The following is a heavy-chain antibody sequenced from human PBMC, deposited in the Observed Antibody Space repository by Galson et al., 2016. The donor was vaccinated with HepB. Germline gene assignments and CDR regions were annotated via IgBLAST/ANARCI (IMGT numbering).Heavy chain of an antibody. Sequence: SLRLSCASSGFTFSNYWMNWVRQAPGKGLEWVANIKQDGSEKYYVGSVKGRFTISRDNAKNSLYLQMNSLRAEDTAVYYCVRTGLGTQGLVRFGSSVWGQGTTVTVSS. CDR3: VRTGLGTQGLVRFGSSV. J-gene: IGHJ6*02. V-gene: IGHV3-7*01. D-gene: IGHD3/OR15-3a*01. CDR1: GFTFSNYW. CDR2: IKQDGSEK.